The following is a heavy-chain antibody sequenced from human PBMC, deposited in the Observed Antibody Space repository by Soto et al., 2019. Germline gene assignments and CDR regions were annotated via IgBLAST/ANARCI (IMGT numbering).Heavy chain of an antibody. D-gene: IGHD4-17*01. CDR1: GYTFTSYG. J-gene: IGHJ5*02. Sequence: ASLKVSCNASGYTFTSYGISCVRQAPGQGLKWMGRISAYNGNTNYAQKLQGRVTMTTDTSTSTAYMELRSLRSDDTAVYYCARLPWADYGGVFDPWGQGTLVTVSS. CDR2: ISAYNGNT. V-gene: IGHV1-18*01. CDR3: ARLPWADYGGVFDP.